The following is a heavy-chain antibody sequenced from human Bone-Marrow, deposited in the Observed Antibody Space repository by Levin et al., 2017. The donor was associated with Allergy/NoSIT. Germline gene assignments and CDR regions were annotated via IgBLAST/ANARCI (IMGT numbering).Heavy chain of an antibody. J-gene: IGHJ5*02. D-gene: IGHD2-2*02. CDR2: IKQDGSER. Sequence: GGSLRLSCAASGFTFSTYWMSWVRQAPGKGLEWVANIKQDGSERYYVDSVRGRFTISRDNAKNSLFLQMNSLRAEDTAVYYCARAVCTSCYTDWFHPWGQGTLVTVSS. V-gene: IGHV3-7*01. CDR1: GFTFSTYW. CDR3: ARAVCTSCYTDWFHP.